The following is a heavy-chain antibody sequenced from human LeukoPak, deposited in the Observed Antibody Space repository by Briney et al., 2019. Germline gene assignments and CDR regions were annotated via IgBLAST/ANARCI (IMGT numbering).Heavy chain of an antibody. CDR2: IYYSGST. Sequence: SETLSLTCTVSGGSISSSSYYWGWIRQPPGKGLEWIGSIYYSGSTYYNPSLKSRVTISVDTSKNQFSLKLSSVTAADTAVYYCARHFHGGIVVVPAQPYYYYYMDVWGKGTTVTVSS. D-gene: IGHD2-2*01. CDR3: ARHFHGGIVVVPAQPYYYYYMDV. V-gene: IGHV4-39*01. J-gene: IGHJ6*03. CDR1: GGSISSSSYY.